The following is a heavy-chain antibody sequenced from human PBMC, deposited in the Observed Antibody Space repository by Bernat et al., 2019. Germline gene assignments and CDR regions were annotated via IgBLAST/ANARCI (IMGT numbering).Heavy chain of an antibody. J-gene: IGHJ6*02. V-gene: IGHV3-74*01. D-gene: IGHD2-15*01. CDR3: ATAPGYCSGGSCYWYGMDV. CDR1: GFTFSSYW. Sequence: EVQLVESGGGLVQPGGSLRLSCAASGFTFSSYWMHWVRQAPGKGLVWVSRINSDGSSTSYADSLKGGFTISRDNAKNTLYLQMNSLRAEDTAVYYCATAPGYCSGGSCYWYGMDVWGQGTTVTVSS. CDR2: INSDGSST.